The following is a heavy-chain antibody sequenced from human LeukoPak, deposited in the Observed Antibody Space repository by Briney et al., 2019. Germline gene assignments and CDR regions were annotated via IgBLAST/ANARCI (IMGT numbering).Heavy chain of an antibody. CDR3: AKGERITMIVVVIRLGYFDY. V-gene: IGHV3-7*01. CDR1: GFTFSNYW. D-gene: IGHD3-22*01. Sequence: GGSLRLSCAASGFTFSNYWMSWVRQAPGKGLGWVDNIKQDGSEKYYVDSVKGRFTISRDNAKNSLYLQMNSLRAEETAVYYCAKGERITMIVVVIRLGYFDYWGQGTLVTVSS. CDR2: IKQDGSEK. J-gene: IGHJ4*02.